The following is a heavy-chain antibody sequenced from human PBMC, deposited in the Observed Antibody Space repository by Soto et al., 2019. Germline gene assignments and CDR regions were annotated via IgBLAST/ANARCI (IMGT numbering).Heavy chain of an antibody. Sequence: QVQVVQSGAEVKKPGASVKVSCKASGYTFTSYAMHWVRQAPGQRHEWMGWINPGNGNTKISQKFQCRVTITRDKFASTAYMELSSLRSEDTAVYYCARGASSVTTFYFDLWGRGTLVTVSS. D-gene: IGHD4-17*01. J-gene: IGHJ2*01. CDR3: ARGASSVTTFYFDL. CDR2: INPGNGNT. V-gene: IGHV1-3*01. CDR1: GYTFTSYA.